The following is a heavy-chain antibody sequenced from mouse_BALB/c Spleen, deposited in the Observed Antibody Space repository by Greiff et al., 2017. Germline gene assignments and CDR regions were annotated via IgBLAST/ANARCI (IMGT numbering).Heavy chain of an antibody. J-gene: IGHJ1*01. CDR2: IYPGDGDT. CDR1: GYAFSSYW. V-gene: IGHV1-80*01. Sequence: QVQLQQSGAELVRPGSSVKISCKASGYAFSSYWMNWVKQRPGQGLEWIGQIYPGDGDTNYNGKFKGKATLTADKSSSTAYMQLSSLTSEDSAVYFCARRGASYWYFDVWGAGTTVTVSS. CDR3: ARRGASYWYFDV.